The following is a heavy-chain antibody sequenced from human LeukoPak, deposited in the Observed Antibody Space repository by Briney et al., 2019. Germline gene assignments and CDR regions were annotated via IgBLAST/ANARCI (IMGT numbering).Heavy chain of an antibody. J-gene: IGHJ3*01. CDR3: ARNPESGYAFDV. V-gene: IGHV3-48*02. D-gene: IGHD1-14*01. CDR1: GFTFSSYS. CDR2: IPGSGGSA. Sequence: PGGSLRLSCAASGFTFSSYSMNWVRHAPGRGLIWVSYIPGSGGSAHYADSVKGRFTISRDNAKKLLFLQMNSLRDDDTGTYYCARNPESGYAFDVWGQGTLVTVSS.